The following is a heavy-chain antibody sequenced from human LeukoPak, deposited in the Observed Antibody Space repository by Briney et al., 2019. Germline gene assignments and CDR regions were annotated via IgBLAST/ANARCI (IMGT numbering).Heavy chain of an antibody. D-gene: IGHD3-22*01. CDR3: AKGHYDSSAYKSLYYFDY. CDR1: GFTFSNHA. V-gene: IGHV3-23*01. Sequence: GGSLRLSCVDSGFTFSNHAMSWVRQAPGKGLEWVSGISGSGGSTYYADSVKGRFTISRDNSKNTLYLQMNSLRAADTAVYYCAKGHYDSSAYKSLYYFDYWGQGTLVTVSS. J-gene: IGHJ4*02. CDR2: ISGSGGST.